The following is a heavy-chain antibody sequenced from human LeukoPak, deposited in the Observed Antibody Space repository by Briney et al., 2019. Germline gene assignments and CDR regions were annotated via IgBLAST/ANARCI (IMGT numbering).Heavy chain of an antibody. D-gene: IGHD1-26*01. J-gene: IGHJ4*01. Sequence: GGSLRLSCEASGFTFSTHDMHWVRQAPGKGLEWVAFIRYDGSHEYYADSVKGRFTISRDNSKNTLYLQMNSVRSEDTALYYCAKPSGSGVDYWGQGTRVTVSS. CDR3: AKPSGSGVDY. V-gene: IGHV3-30*02. CDR1: GFTFSTHD. CDR2: IRYDGSHE.